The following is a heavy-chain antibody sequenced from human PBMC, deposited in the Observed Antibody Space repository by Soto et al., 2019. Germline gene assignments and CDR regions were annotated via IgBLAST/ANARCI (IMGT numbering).Heavy chain of an antibody. Sequence: SETLSLTCTVSGGSISSYYLSWIRQSPGKGLEWIGYMYYSGSTNYNPSLKSRVTILIDTSRNQFSLKLSSVTAADTAVYYCARGTFGVVKDWGQGTLVTVSS. CDR2: MYYSGST. V-gene: IGHV4-59*01. D-gene: IGHD3-3*01. CDR1: GGSISSYY. J-gene: IGHJ4*02. CDR3: ARGTFGVVKD.